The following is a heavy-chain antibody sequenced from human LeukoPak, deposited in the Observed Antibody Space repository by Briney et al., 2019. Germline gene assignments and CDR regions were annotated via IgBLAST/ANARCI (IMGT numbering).Heavy chain of an antibody. D-gene: IGHD6-13*01. J-gene: IGHJ5*02. Sequence: SVKVPCKASGGTFSSYAISWVRQAPGQGLEWMGGIIPIFGTANYAQKFQGRVTITADESTSTAYMELSSLRSEDTAVYYCARPLSGYSSSWFDPWGQGTLVTVSS. CDR1: GGTFSSYA. V-gene: IGHV1-69*13. CDR3: ARPLSGYSSSWFDP. CDR2: IIPIFGTA.